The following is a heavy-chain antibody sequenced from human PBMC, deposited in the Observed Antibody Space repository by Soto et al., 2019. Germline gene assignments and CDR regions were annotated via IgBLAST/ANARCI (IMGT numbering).Heavy chain of an antibody. CDR3: VTDYDDQGWGAY. Sequence: EVQLVESGGGLVQPGGSLRLSCAASGFTFTSYWMDWVRQAPGKGLEWVAIINQDGSEKHYVDSVKGRFTISRDNAKNSLYLEMDSLRAEDSAVYYCVTDYDDQGWGAYWGQGNLVTVSS. CDR1: GFTFTSYW. V-gene: IGHV3-7*04. D-gene: IGHD3-16*01. CDR2: INQDGSEK. J-gene: IGHJ4*02.